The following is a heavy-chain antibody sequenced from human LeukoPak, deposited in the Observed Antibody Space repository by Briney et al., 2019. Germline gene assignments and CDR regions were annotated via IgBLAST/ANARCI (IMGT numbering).Heavy chain of an antibody. CDR1: GYSISSGYY. CDR3: ARGVTMIGRLRFDP. D-gene: IGHD3-22*01. CDR2: IYHSGTT. V-gene: IGHV4-38-2*02. Sequence: SEILSLTCTVSGYSISSGYYWGWIRQPPGKGLEWIGNIYHSGTTYYNPSLKSRVTISADTSKNQFSLKLSSVTAADTDVYYCARGVTMIGRLRFDPWGQGTLVTVSS. J-gene: IGHJ5*02.